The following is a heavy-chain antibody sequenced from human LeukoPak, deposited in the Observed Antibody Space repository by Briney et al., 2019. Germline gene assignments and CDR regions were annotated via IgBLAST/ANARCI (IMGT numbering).Heavy chain of an antibody. J-gene: IGHJ4*02. CDR2: INWNGGSK. D-gene: IGHD6-13*01. Sequence: PGGYLRFYSSGSGFTFYDYGMRWVRQAPGKGLVWVFDINWNGGSKGYADAVKGRFTISRDNAKNSLYLQMNSLRAEDTALYYCARNKYSSSWYGTFDYWGQGTLVTVSS. CDR3: ARNKYSSSWYGTFDY. CDR1: GFTFYDYG. V-gene: IGHV3-20*03.